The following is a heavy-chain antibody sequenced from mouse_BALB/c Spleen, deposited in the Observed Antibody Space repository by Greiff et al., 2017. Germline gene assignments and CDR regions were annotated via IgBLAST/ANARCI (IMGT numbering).Heavy chain of an antibody. CDR3: AGTTVVSKDYFDY. V-gene: IGHV3-8*02. J-gene: IGHJ2*01. D-gene: IGHD1-1*01. Sequence: EVQLVESGPSLVKPSQTLSLTCSVTGDSITSGYWNWIRKFPGNKLEYMGYISYSGSTYYNPSLKSRISITRDTSKNQYYLQLNSVTTEDTATYYCAGTTVVSKDYFDYWGQGTTLTVSS. CDR1: GDSITSGY. CDR2: ISYSGST.